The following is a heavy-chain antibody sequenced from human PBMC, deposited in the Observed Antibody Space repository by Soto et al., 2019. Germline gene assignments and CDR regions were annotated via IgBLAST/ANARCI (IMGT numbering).Heavy chain of an antibody. J-gene: IGHJ6*02. V-gene: IGHV4-30-4*01. D-gene: IGHD1-20*01. CDR2: IYYSGST. CDR1: GGSISSGDDF. Sequence: QVQLQESGPGLVKPSQTLSLTCTVSGGSISSGDDFWTWIRQPPGKGLEWIGYIYYSGSTYYNPYLKSRLTMSVDTSKNQFSLKLSSVTAADTAVYYGARDRAKWKDYYYYGMDVWGQGTTVTVSS. CDR3: ARDRAKWKDYYYYGMDV.